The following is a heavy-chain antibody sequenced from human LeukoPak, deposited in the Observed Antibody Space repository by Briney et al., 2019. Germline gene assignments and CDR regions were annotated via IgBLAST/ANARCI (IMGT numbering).Heavy chain of an antibody. V-gene: IGHV4-34*01. D-gene: IGHD3-22*01. Sequence: SETLSLTCAVYGGSFSGYYWSWIRQPPGKGLEWIGEINHSGSTNYNPSLKSRVTISVDTSKNQFSLKLSSVTTADTAMYYCVRDHYYNSSGYTFGYWGQGTLVTVSS. J-gene: IGHJ4*02. CDR1: GGSFSGYY. CDR2: INHSGST. CDR3: VRDHYYNSSGYTFGY.